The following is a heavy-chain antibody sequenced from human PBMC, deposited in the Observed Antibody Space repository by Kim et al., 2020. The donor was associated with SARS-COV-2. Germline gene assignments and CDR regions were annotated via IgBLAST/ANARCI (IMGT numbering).Heavy chain of an antibody. Sequence: GGSLRLSCAASGFTFSSYWMSWVRQAPGKGLEWVANIKQDGSEKYYVDSVKGRFTSSRDNAKNSLYLPMNSLRAEDTAVYYCAREGTGYYNYYYYYYGMDVWGQGTTVTVSS. CDR1: GFTFSSYW. CDR2: IKQDGSEK. D-gene: IGHD3-9*01. J-gene: IGHJ6*02. CDR3: AREGTGYYNYYYYYYGMDV. V-gene: IGHV3-7*03.